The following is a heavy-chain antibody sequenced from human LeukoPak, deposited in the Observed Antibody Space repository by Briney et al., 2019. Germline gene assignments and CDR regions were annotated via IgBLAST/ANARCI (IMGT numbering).Heavy chain of an antibody. Sequence: GGSLRLSCAASGFTFSNYCMNWVRQAPGKGLEWVSYISSSSRTTYYADSVKGRFTISRDNAKNSLYLQMDSLRAEDTAVYYCARKEDIVVVPAAIRGEVRGDFDYWGQGTLVTVSS. D-gene: IGHD2-2*02. J-gene: IGHJ4*02. V-gene: IGHV3-48*04. CDR3: ARKEDIVVVPAAIRGEVRGDFDY. CDR1: GFTFSNYC. CDR2: ISSSSRTT.